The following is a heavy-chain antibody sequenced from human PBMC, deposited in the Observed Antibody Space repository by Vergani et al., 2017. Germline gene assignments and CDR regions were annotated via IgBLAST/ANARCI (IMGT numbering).Heavy chain of an antibody. Sequence: QVRLQESGPGVVKPSETLSLTCNVSGYSISTNFYWGWIRPSPGKGLEWIGINFHGGSPYFNPSLKSRLTLSVDTSKNQFSLSLRSVTAADTAVYYCVRSGIGYADLPRDYWGQGMLVTVSS. D-gene: IGHD4-17*01. V-gene: IGHV4-38-2*02. CDR2: NFHGGSP. CDR3: VRSGIGYADLPRDY. J-gene: IGHJ4*02. CDR1: GYSISTNFY.